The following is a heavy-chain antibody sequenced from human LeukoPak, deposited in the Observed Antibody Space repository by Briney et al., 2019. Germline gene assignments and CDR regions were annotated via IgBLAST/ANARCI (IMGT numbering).Heavy chain of an antibody. CDR3: ARSPTSISNPYYFDY. V-gene: IGHV5-51*01. D-gene: IGHD6-6*01. J-gene: IGHJ4*02. CDR1: GYSLTNYW. Sequence: GESLKISCKGSGYSLTNYWIGWVRQMPGKGLEWMGIIYPGDSDTRYSPSFQGQVTISADKSIRTAYLQWNNLKPSDTAMYYCARSPTSISNPYYFDYWGQGTLVTVSS. CDR2: IYPGDSDT.